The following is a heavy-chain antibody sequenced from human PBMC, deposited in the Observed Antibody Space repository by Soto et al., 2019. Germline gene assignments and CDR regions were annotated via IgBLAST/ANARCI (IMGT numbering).Heavy chain of an antibody. CDR3: SRDLPGDMDV. CDR2: IRTKVYGGTA. D-gene: IGHD3-10*01. V-gene: IGHV3-49*03. Sequence: EVQLVESGGGLVQPGRSLRLSCTASGFNFGDYAMSWFRQDPGKGLEWLSFIRTKVYGGTATHAASVRGRFTISRDDSNIVAYLQMNSLKTEDTAVYYCSRDLPGDMDVWGEGTTVTVSS. J-gene: IGHJ6*04. CDR1: GFNFGDYA.